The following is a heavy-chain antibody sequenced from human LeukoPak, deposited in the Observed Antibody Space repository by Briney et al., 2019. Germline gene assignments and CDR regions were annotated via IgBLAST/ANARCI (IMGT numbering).Heavy chain of an antibody. CDR2: VHHSGTS. Sequence: KPSGTLSLTCSVSGDSIRRYFWSWIRLSPGKGLEWIGYVHHSGTSRYKPSLESRVTISLDTSENQFSLTLKSVTAADTALYYCAGAEIDRLRSPGTLYYIDAWGPGTLVTVSS. CDR1: GDSIRRYF. V-gene: IGHV4-59*01. J-gene: IGHJ5*02. CDR3: AGAEIDRLRSPGTLYYIDA. D-gene: IGHD5-12*01.